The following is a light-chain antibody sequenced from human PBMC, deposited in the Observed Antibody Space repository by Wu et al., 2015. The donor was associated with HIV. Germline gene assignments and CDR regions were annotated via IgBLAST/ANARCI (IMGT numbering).Light chain of an antibody. V-gene: IGKV3-15*01. CDR3: QQYDNWPPWT. CDR2: GTS. Sequence: IVMTQSPATLSVFPGERATLSCRASQSINSKLAWYQQKPGQAPRLLIYGTSTRATGIPARFSGRGSGTEFTLTISSTQSEDFAVYYCQQYDNWPPWTFGQGTKVEIK. J-gene: IGKJ1*01. CDR1: QSINSK.